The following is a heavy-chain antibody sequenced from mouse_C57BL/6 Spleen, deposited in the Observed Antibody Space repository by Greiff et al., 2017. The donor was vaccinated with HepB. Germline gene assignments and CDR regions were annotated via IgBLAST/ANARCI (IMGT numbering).Heavy chain of an antibody. V-gene: IGHV5-4*01. CDR1: GFTFSSYA. D-gene: IGHD2-4*01. Sequence: DVKLVESGGGLVKPGGSLKLSCAASGFTFSSYAMSWVRQTPEKRLEWVATISDGGSYTYYPDNVKGRFTISRDNAKNNLYLQMSHLKSEDTAMYYCAREGKGLRRYFDYWGQGTTLTVSS. CDR2: ISDGGSYT. CDR3: AREGKGLRRYFDY. J-gene: IGHJ2*01.